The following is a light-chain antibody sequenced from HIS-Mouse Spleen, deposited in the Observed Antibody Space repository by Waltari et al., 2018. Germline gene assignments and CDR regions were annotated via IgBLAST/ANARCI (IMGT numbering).Light chain of an antibody. CDR3: SSYTSSSTLLYV. CDR1: SSDVGGYNY. J-gene: IGLJ1*01. V-gene: IGLV2-14*03. CDR2: DVS. Sequence: QSALTQPASVSGSPGQSITISCTGTSSDVGGYNYFSWYQQHPGKAPKLMIYDVSNRPSGVANRFSCSKSGHTASLTISGLQAEDEADYYCSSYTSSSTLLYVFGTGTKVTVL.